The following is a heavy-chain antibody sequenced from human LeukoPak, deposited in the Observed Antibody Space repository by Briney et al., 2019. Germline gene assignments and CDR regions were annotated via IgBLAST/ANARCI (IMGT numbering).Heavy chain of an antibody. D-gene: IGHD4/OR15-4a*01. Sequence: SETLSLTCTVSGGSISSYYWSWIRQPPGKGLEWIGYIYYSGSTNYNPSLKSRVTISVDTSKNQFSLKLSSVTAADTAVYYCATQVRPRAPIDYWGQGTLVTVPS. CDR1: GGSISSYY. J-gene: IGHJ4*02. V-gene: IGHV4-59*08. CDR2: IYYSGST. CDR3: ATQVRPRAPIDY.